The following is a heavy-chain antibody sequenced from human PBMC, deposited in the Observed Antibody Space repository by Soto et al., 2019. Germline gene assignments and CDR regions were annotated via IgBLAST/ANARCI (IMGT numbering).Heavy chain of an antibody. Sequence: EVQLVESGGGLVQPGRSLKLSCAASGFTFDDDAMHWVRQAPGKGLEWVSGITRNSVGIGYADSVKSRFTISIDNAKNAIYLLMNILRTEDTAMYDCARDDAAEHSSSSIDYWGQGTLDTVSS. CDR2: ITRNSVGI. CDR3: ARDDAAEHSSSSIDY. CDR1: GFTFDDDA. J-gene: IGHJ4*02. V-gene: IGHV3-9*01. D-gene: IGHD6-13*01.